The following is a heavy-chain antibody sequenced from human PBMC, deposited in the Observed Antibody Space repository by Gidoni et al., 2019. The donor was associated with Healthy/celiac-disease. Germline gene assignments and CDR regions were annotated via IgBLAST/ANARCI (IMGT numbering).Heavy chain of an antibody. J-gene: IGHJ3*02. CDR3: AREIGYYYDSSGYWDDAFDI. D-gene: IGHD3-22*01. CDR1: GGTFRSYA. Sequence: QVQLVQSGAEVKKPGSSVKVSCKASGGTFRSYAISGVRQAPGQGLEWRGGSIPIFGTANYAQKFQGRVTITADESTSTAYMELSSLRSEDTAVYYCAREIGYYYDSSGYWDDAFDIWGQGTMVTVSS. CDR2: SIPIFGTA. V-gene: IGHV1-69*01.